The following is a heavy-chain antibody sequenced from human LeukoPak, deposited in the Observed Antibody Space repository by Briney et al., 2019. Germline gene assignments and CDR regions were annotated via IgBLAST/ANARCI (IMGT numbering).Heavy chain of an antibody. V-gene: IGHV4-59*01. CDR3: ATSDKWGFNYYYMDV. CDR2: MYYTGNT. CDR1: GGFISDYY. Sequence: SETLSLTCTVFGGFISDYYWSWIRQPPGKGLEWIGYMYYTGNTKYNPSLKGRVTISLGTSRNQFSLKLTSVTAADTAVYYCATSDKWGFNYYYMDVWGKGTTVTVSS. D-gene: IGHD3-16*01. J-gene: IGHJ6*03.